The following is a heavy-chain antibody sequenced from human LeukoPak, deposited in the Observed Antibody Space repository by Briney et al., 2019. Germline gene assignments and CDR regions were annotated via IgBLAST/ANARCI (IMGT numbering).Heavy chain of an antibody. Sequence: GGSLRLSCAASGFTFSSYAMSWVRQAPGKGLEWVSAISGSGGSTYYADSVKGRFTISRDNSKNTLYLQMNSLRAEDTAVYYCAKDSTDDYGDYYGMDVWVQGTTVTVSS. J-gene: IGHJ6*02. D-gene: IGHD4-17*01. CDR3: AKDSTDDYGDYYGMDV. CDR1: GFTFSSYA. CDR2: ISGSGGST. V-gene: IGHV3-23*01.